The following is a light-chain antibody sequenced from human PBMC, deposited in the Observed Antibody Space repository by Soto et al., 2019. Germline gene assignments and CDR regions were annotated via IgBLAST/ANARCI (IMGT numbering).Light chain of an antibody. CDR2: GAS. Sequence: EIVLTQSPGTLSLSPGERATLCCRASQSVSSTYLVWYQQKPGQAPRLLISGASSRATGIPDRFSGSGSGTDFILTISRLEPEDFAVYYCQQYGSTPYTFGQGTKLEIK. CDR1: QSVSSTY. V-gene: IGKV3-20*01. CDR3: QQYGSTPYT. J-gene: IGKJ2*01.